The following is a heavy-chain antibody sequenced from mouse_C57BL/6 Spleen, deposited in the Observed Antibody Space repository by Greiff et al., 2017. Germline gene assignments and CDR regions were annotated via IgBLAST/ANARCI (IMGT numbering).Heavy chain of an antibody. CDR2: INPNNGGT. D-gene: IGHD4-1*01. CDR3: ARGGDWDVLNWYFDG. CDR1: GYTFTDYN. V-gene: IGHV1-18*01. Sequence: VQLQQSGPELVKPGASVKIPCKASGYTFTDYNMDWVKQSPGQSLEWIGDINPNNGGTNYNQKFKGKATLTVDKSSSTASMALRSLTSEDTAVYYCARGGDWDVLNWYFDGWGTGTTVTVSS. J-gene: IGHJ1*03.